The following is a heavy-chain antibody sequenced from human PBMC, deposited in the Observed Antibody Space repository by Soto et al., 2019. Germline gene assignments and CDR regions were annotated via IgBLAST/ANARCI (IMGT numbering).Heavy chain of an antibody. J-gene: IGHJ4*02. Sequence: SETLSLTCAVYGGSFSGYYWSWIRQPPGKGLEWIGEINHSGSTNYNPSLKSRVTISVDTSKNQFSLKLGSVTAADTAVYYCARVPNDYGDTFFDYWGQGTLVTVSS. V-gene: IGHV4-34*01. D-gene: IGHD4-17*01. CDR2: INHSGST. CDR3: ARVPNDYGDTFFDY. CDR1: GGSFSGYY.